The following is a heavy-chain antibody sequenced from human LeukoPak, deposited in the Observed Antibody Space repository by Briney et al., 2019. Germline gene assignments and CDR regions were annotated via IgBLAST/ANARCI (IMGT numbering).Heavy chain of an antibody. Sequence: ASVKVSCKAFGYTFTSYDINWVRQATGQGLEWMGWMNPNSGNTGYAQKFQGRVTMTRNTSISTAYMELSSLRSEDTAVYYCARGKQEFLDAFDIWGQGTMVTVSS. CDR2: MNPNSGNT. J-gene: IGHJ3*02. CDR3: ARGKQEFLDAFDI. D-gene: IGHD2-21*01. V-gene: IGHV1-8*01. CDR1: GYTFTSYD.